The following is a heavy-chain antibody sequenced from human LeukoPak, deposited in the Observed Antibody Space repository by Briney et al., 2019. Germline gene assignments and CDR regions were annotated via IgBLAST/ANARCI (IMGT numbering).Heavy chain of an antibody. CDR2: ISSSGAHI. CDR3: ARRQGYCDSTACYSTYFDY. CDR1: GFTFSSYS. J-gene: IGHJ4*02. D-gene: IGHD2-2*01. Sequence: GGSLRLSCAASGFTFSSYSMNWVRQAPGKGLEWVSSISSSGAHIYYADSVKGRFTISRDNAKNSLYLQMISLRAEDTAVYYCARRQGYCDSTACYSTYFDYWGQGTLVTVSS. V-gene: IGHV3-21*01.